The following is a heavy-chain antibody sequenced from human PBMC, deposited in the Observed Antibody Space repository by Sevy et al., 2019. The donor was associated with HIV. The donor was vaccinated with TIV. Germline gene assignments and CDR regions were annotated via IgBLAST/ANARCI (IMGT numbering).Heavy chain of an antibody. CDR3: ARVRRSLLWFGELKYYYYYYGMDV. J-gene: IGHJ6*02. Sequence: ASVKVSCKASGYTFTGYYMHWVRQAPGQGLEWMGWINPNSGGTNYAQTFQGRVTMTRDTSISTAYMELSRLRSDDTAVYYCARVRRSLLWFGELKYYYYYYGMDVWGQGTTVTVSS. CDR2: INPNSGGT. CDR1: GYTFTGYY. D-gene: IGHD3-10*01. V-gene: IGHV1-2*02.